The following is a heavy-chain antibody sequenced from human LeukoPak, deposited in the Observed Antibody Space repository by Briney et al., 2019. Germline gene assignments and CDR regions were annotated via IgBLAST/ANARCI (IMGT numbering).Heavy chain of an antibody. CDR2: IYYSGST. CDR3: ARRPNGWYYFDY. D-gene: IGHD6-19*01. V-gene: IGHV4-39*01. CDR1: GGSISSSSYY. Sequence: SETLSLTCTVSGGSISSSSYYWGWIRQPPGKGLEWIGSIYYSGSTYYNPSLKSRVTISVDTSKNQFSLKLSSVTAADTAVYYCARRPNGWYYFDYWGQGTLVTVSS. J-gene: IGHJ4*02.